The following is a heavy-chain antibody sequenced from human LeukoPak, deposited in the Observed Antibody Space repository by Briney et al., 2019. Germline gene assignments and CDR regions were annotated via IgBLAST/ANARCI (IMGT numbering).Heavy chain of an antibody. CDR3: ARELGYCSSTSCYAPGYYGMDV. Sequence: GGSLRLSCAASGFTFSSYEMNWVRQAPGKGLEWVSYIGSSGSTIYYADSVKGRFTISKENTKNSVYLQMNSLRAEDTAVYYCARELGYCSSTSCYAPGYYGMDVWGQGTTVTVSS. J-gene: IGHJ6*02. D-gene: IGHD2-2*01. CDR2: IGSSGSTI. CDR1: GFTFSSYE. V-gene: IGHV3-48*03.